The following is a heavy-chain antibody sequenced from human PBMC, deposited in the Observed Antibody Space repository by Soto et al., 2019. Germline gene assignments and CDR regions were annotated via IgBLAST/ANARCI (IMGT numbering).Heavy chain of an antibody. CDR3: AKDWKQYWVVGIDAFDI. Sequence: EVQLLESGGDLVQPGGSLRLSCAASGFTFSSYDMSWVRQAPGQGLEWISTSSVSGSATHYADSVKGRFTVSRDNSKNTVDLQMSSLRAEDTALYYCAKDWKQYWVVGIDAFDIWGQGTMLTVSS. CDR2: SSVSGSAT. J-gene: IGHJ3*02. CDR1: GFTFSSYD. D-gene: IGHD2-15*01. V-gene: IGHV3-23*01.